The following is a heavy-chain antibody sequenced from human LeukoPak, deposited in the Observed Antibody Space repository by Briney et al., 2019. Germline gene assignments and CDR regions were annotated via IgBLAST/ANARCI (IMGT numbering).Heavy chain of an antibody. Sequence: GASVKVSCKASGYTFTSYDINWVRQATGQGLEWMGWMNPNSGNTGYAQKFQGRVTITRNTSISTAYMEMSSLRSEDTAVYYCARLDTAMGVDYWGQGTLVTVSS. D-gene: IGHD5-18*01. V-gene: IGHV1-8*01. CDR1: GYTFTSYD. J-gene: IGHJ4*02. CDR3: ARLDTAMGVDY. CDR2: MNPNSGNT.